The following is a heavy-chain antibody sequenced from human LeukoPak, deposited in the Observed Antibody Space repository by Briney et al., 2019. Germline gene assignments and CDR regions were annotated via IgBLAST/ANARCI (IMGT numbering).Heavy chain of an antibody. Sequence: PGESLKISCKGSGYSFTSYWIGWVRQMPGKGLEWMGIIYPGDSDTRYSPSFQGQVTISADKSISTAYLQWSSLKASDIAMYYCARLLVVVVAASPNALDIWGQGTMVTVSS. CDR2: IYPGDSDT. V-gene: IGHV5-51*01. D-gene: IGHD2-15*01. CDR1: GYSFTSYW. CDR3: ARLLVVVVAASPNALDI. J-gene: IGHJ3*02.